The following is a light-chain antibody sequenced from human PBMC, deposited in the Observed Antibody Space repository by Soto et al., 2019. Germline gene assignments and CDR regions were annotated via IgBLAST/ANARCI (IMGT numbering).Light chain of an antibody. CDR2: AAS. V-gene: IGKV1-39*01. J-gene: IGKJ2*01. Sequence: DIQMTQSPSSLSASVGDRVTITCRASQTISSYLNWYQQKPGKAPKLLIYAASSLQSGVPSRFSGSGSGTDLTLTISSLQPEDFATYYCQQSYSTPNTFGRGTKLEIK. CDR3: QQSYSTPNT. CDR1: QTISSY.